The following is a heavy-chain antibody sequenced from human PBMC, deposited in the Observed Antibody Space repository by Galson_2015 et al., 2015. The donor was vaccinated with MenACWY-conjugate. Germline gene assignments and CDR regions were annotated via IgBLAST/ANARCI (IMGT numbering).Heavy chain of an antibody. D-gene: IGHD3-16*01. CDR3: ARAGGIDY. Sequence: TNYADSVKGRFTISRDNAKNSLYLQMDSLRDEDTAVYYCARAGGIDYWGQGTLVTVSS. J-gene: IGHJ4*02. CDR2: T. V-gene: IGHV3-11*06.